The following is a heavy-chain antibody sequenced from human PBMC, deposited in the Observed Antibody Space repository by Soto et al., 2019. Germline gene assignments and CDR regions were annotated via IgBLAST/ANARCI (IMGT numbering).Heavy chain of an antibody. Sequence: ASVKVSCKASGYTFTNYGISWVRQAPGQGLEWMGWINTYNGNTNHAQKLQGRVTMTTDTSTSTAHMELRSLRSDDTAVYYCARGVGSGTYYNQYNWFDPWGQGTLVTV. CDR2: INTYNGNT. D-gene: IGHD3-10*01. V-gene: IGHV1-18*01. CDR3: ARGVGSGTYYNQYNWFDP. CDR1: GYTFTNYG. J-gene: IGHJ5*02.